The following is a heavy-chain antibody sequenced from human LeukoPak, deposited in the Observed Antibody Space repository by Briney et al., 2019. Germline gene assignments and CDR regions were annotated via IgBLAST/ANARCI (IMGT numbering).Heavy chain of an antibody. CDR3: ARGSRIVGAPPDY. CDR1: GFIFSSFT. CDR2: ISSSSSYI. Sequence: GGSLRLSCAASGFIFSSFTSNWVRQAPGKGLEWVSSISSSSSYIYSGDSVQGRFTISRDNAKNSLYLQMNSLRAEDTAVYYCARGSRIVGAPPDYWGQGILVTVSS. J-gene: IGHJ4*02. D-gene: IGHD1-26*01. V-gene: IGHV3-21*01.